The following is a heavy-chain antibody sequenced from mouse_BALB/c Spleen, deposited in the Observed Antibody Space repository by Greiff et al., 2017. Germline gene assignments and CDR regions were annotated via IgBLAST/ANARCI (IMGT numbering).Heavy chain of an antibody. CDR1: GYSITSDYA. CDR3: AGGGTPGY. CDR2: ISYSGST. V-gene: IGHV3-2*02. D-gene: IGHD3-3*01. Sequence: EVKLQESGPGLVKPSQSLSLTCTVTGYSITSDYAWNWIRQFPGNKLEWMGYISYSGSTSYNPSLKSRISITRDTSKNQFFLQLNSVTTEDTATYYCAGGGTPGYWGQGTSVTVSS. J-gene: IGHJ4*01.